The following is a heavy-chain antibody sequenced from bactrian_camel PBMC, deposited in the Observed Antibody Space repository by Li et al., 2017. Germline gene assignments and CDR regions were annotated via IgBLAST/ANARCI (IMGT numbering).Heavy chain of an antibody. CDR3: KTKFDLDYSASWCVNY. Sequence: VQLVESGGGLVQPGGSLTLACVGSGFTANNCGMHWYRQAQGGQRDWVSSITHDGTTSYAGSVKGRFTMSRDSAKDTVYLQMNNLTSEDTAMYSCKTKFDLDYSASWCVNYRGQGTQVTVS. CDR1: GFTANNCG. J-gene: IGHJ4*01. V-gene: IGHV3S53*01. CDR2: ITHDGTT. D-gene: IGHD4*01.